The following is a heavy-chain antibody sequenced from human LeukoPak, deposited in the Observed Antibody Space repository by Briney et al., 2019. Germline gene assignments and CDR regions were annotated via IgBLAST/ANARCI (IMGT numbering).Heavy chain of an antibody. CDR2: IIPIFGTA. CDR1: GGTFSSYA. V-gene: IGHV1-69*05. J-gene: IGHJ4*02. CDR3: AREPYGSGSQPADY. D-gene: IGHD3-10*01. Sequence: GASVKVSCKASGGTFSSYAISWVRQAPGQGLEWMGRIIPIFGTANYAQKFQGRVTITTDESTSTAYMELSSLRSEDTAVYYCAREPYGSGSQPADYWGQGTLVTVSS.